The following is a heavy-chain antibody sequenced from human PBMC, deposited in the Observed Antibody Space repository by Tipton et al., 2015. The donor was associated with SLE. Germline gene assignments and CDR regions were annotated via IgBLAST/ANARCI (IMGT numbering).Heavy chain of an antibody. CDR3: AREGYSSGWTEVHWFDP. J-gene: IGHJ5*02. Sequence: LRLSCTVSGGSISSYYWSWIRQPPGKGLEWIGYIYYSGSTNYNPSLKSRVTISVDTSKNQFSLKLSSVTAADPAVYYCAREGYSSGWTEVHWFDPWGQGTLVTVSS. V-gene: IGHV4-59*01. D-gene: IGHD6-19*01. CDR2: IYYSGST. CDR1: GGSISSYY.